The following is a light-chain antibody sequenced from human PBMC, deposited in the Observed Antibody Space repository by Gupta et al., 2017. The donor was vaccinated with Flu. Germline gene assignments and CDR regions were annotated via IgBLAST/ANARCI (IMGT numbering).Light chain of an antibody. J-gene: IGKJ4*01. Sequence: DIVMTQSPSTLSASPGERATLTCRASQSVSSNLAWYQQKPGRAPRFLVYGASTMASGIPARFSGSGSGTEFTLTISSLQSEDVAVYYCQKFGSRPRTFGGGTKVDIK. CDR2: GAS. V-gene: IGKV3-15*01. CDR1: QSVSSN. CDR3: QKFGSRPRT.